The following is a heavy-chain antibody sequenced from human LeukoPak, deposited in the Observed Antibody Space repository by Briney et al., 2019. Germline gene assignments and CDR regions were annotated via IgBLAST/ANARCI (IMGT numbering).Heavy chain of an antibody. D-gene: IGHD3-10*01. Sequence: GGSLRLSCAAPGFTFSRFDKQWVRQAPGKGLEWVADISYDCINTYYADSLRRPFTISRDTSKTSLSLQMNSLRAGDTAVYYCAKEYGSWCYFYLYAMDFWGQGTTATVSS. CDR3: AKEYGSWCYFYLYAMDF. CDR2: ISYDCINT. V-gene: IGHV3-30*18. CDR1: GFTFSRFD. J-gene: IGHJ6*02.